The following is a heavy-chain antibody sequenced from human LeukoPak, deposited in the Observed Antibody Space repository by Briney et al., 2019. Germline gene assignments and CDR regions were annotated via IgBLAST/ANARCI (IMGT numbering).Heavy chain of an antibody. V-gene: IGHV4-39*07. Sequence: SETLSLTCTVSGGSISSGDYYWSWIRQPPGKGLEWIGSIYYSGSTYYNPSLKSRVTISVDTSKNQFSLKLSSVTAADTAVYYCARDHNGYYDILTGYSWYFDYWGQGTLVTVSS. D-gene: IGHD3-9*01. CDR2: IYYSGST. CDR1: GGSISSGDYY. CDR3: ARDHNGYYDILTGYSWYFDY. J-gene: IGHJ4*02.